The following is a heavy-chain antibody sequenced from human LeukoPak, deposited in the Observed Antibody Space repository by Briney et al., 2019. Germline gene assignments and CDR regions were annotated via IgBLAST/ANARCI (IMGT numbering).Heavy chain of an antibody. V-gene: IGHV3-30-3*01. Sequence: GGSLRLSCAASGFTFSSYAMHWVRQAPGKGLEWVAVISYDGSNKYYADSVKGRFTISRDNSKNTLYLQMNSLRADDTAVYYCARQGAGYDSSGYYSDWFDPWGQGTLVTVSS. J-gene: IGHJ5*02. D-gene: IGHD3-22*01. CDR1: GFTFSSYA. CDR3: ARQGAGYDSSGYYSDWFDP. CDR2: ISYDGSNK.